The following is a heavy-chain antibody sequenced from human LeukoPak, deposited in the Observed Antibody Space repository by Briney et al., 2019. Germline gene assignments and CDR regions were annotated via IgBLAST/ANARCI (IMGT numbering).Heavy chain of an antibody. CDR1: GFTFSNYA. CDR2: ISGSGGST. Sequence: GGSLRLSCEASGFTFSNYAMSWVRQAPGKGLECVSPISGSGGSTYYRDSVKGRFTVSRDNSKNTLYLQLNSLRAEDTAVYYCAKSPAGSSWPSIDYWGQGTLVTVSS. J-gene: IGHJ4*02. CDR3: AKSPAGSSWPSIDY. D-gene: IGHD6-13*01. V-gene: IGHV3-23*01.